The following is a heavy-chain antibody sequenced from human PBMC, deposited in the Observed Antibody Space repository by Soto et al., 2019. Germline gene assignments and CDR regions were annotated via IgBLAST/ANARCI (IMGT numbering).Heavy chain of an antibody. Sequence: ASVKVSWKASGYTFTRYGISWVRQAPGQGLEWMGWISAYNGNTNYAQKLQGRVTMTTDTSTSTAYMELRSLRSDDTAVYYCARDIRAGGSFIVIYHYYCGMVVWCPGTTVTVS. D-gene: IGHD2-21*01. V-gene: IGHV1-18*01. CDR3: ARDIRAGGSFIVIYHYYCGMVV. J-gene: IGHJ6*02. CDR1: GYTFTRYG. CDR2: ISAYNGNT.